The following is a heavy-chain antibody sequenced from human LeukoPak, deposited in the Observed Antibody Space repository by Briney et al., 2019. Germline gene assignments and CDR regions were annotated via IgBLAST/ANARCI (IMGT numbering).Heavy chain of an antibody. Sequence: PGGSLRLSCAASGFTVSSNYMSWVRQAPGKGLEWVSVIYSGGSTYYADSVKGRFTISRDNSKNTLYLQMNSLRAEDTAVYYCARVTTTYYDFWSGLYGMDVWGQGTTVTVSS. D-gene: IGHD3-3*01. CDR2: IYSGGST. CDR1: GFTVSSNY. V-gene: IGHV3-53*01. J-gene: IGHJ6*02. CDR3: ARVTTTYYDFWSGLYGMDV.